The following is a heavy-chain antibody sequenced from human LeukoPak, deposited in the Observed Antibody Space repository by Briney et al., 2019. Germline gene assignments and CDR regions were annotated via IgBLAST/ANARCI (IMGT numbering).Heavy chain of an antibody. J-gene: IGHJ4*02. CDR1: GFTFSSYA. D-gene: IGHD3-10*01. CDR3: AKDLIVMVRGLYDY. CDR2: ISGNGGST. Sequence: GGSLRLSCAASGFTFSSYAMSWVRQAPGKGLEWVSAISGNGGSTYYADSVKGRLTISRDNSKNTLYLQMNSLRAEDTAVYYCAKDLIVMVRGLYDYWGRGTLVTVSS. V-gene: IGHV3-23*01.